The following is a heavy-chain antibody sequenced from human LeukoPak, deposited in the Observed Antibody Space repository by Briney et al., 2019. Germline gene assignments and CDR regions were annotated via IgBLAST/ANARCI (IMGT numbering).Heavy chain of an antibody. Sequence: PGGSLRLSCAASGFTFSSYWVSWVRQAPGKGLEWVANIKQDGSEKYYVDSVKGRFTISRDNAKNSLYLQMDSLRADDTAVYYCARYLRTDIVYWGQGAPVTVSS. V-gene: IGHV3-7*04. J-gene: IGHJ4*02. CDR3: ARYLRTDIVY. D-gene: IGHD3-9*01. CDR1: GFTFSSYW. CDR2: IKQDGSEK.